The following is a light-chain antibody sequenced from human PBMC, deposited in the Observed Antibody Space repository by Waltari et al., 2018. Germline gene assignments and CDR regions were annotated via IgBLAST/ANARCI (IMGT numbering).Light chain of an antibody. J-gene: IGKJ3*01. CDR2: GAS. CDR1: QTVNSN. V-gene: IGKV3-15*01. Sequence: IVITQSPSTLSVSPGARATLSCTASQTVNSNLAWFQQRPGQAPRLLIYGASTRATGIPARFSGSGSVTEFTLTISSLQSEDFAVYYCQHYNNWSGAFGPGTKVDIK. CDR3: QHYNNWSGA.